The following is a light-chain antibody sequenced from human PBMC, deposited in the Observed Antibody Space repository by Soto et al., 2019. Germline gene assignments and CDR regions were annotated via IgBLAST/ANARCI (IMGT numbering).Light chain of an antibody. Sequence: DIQMTQSPSTLSASVGDRVTITCRASQSISSCLAWYQQKPGKAPKLLIYDASRLESGVPSRFSGRGSGTDFTLTISSLQPDDFATYYCQQYCSYSRTFGKGNKLEIK. CDR3: QQYCSYSRT. CDR1: QSISSC. J-gene: IGKJ2*01. CDR2: DAS. V-gene: IGKV1-5*01.